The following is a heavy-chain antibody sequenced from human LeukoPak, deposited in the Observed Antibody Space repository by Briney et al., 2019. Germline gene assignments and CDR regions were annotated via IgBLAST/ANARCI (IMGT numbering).Heavy chain of an antibody. J-gene: IGHJ3*02. D-gene: IGHD5-18*01. CDR1: GFTFSSYS. CDR2: ISSSGSTI. CDR3: ARDRDTAMVHDAFDI. Sequence: PGGSLRLSCAASGFTFSSYSMNWVRQAPGKGLEWVSYISSSGSTIYYADSVKGRFTISRDNAKNSLYLQMNSLRAEDTAVYYCARDRDTAMVHDAFDIWGQGTMVTVSS. V-gene: IGHV3-48*04.